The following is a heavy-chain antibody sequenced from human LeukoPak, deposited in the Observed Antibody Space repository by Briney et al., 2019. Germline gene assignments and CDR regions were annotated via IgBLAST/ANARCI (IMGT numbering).Heavy chain of an antibody. Sequence: GGSLRLSCAASGFTVSSNYMSWVRQAPGKGLEWVSVIYSGGSTYYADSVKGRFTISRDNAKNSLYLQMNSLGPEDTGVYYCARVPVTSYYGGNTNYFDYWGQGTLVTVSS. D-gene: IGHD4-23*01. J-gene: IGHJ4*02. V-gene: IGHV3-66*01. CDR2: IYSGGST. CDR1: GFTVSSNY. CDR3: ARVPVTSYYGGNTNYFDY.